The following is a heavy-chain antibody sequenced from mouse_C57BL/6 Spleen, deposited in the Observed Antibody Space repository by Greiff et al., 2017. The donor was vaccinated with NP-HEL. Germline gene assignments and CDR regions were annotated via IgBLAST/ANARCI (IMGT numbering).Heavy chain of an antibody. V-gene: IGHV1-39*01. CDR2: INPNYGTT. J-gene: IGHJ4*01. D-gene: IGHD3-3*01. Sequence: VQLQQSGPELLQPGASVKISCKASGYSFTDYNMNWVKQSNGKSLEWIGVINPNYGTTSYNQKFKGKATLTVDQSSTTAYMQLNSLTSEDSAVYYCTKNPLGNYYAMDYWGQGTSVTVSS. CDR1: GYSFTDYN. CDR3: TKNPLGNYYAMDY.